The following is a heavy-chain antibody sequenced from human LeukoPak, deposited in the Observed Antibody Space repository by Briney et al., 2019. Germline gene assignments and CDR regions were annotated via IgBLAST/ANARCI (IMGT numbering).Heavy chain of an antibody. CDR3: VRVGAGSGSYHKIDY. J-gene: IGHJ4*02. Sequence: GGSLRLSCAASGFTFSSYSMNWVRQAPGKGLEWVSSISSSSSYIYYADSVKGRFTISRDNAKNSLYLQMNSLRAEDTAVYYCVRVGAGSGSYHKIDYWGQGTLVTVSS. CDR2: ISSSSSYI. CDR1: GFTFSSYS. V-gene: IGHV3-21*01. D-gene: IGHD3-10*01.